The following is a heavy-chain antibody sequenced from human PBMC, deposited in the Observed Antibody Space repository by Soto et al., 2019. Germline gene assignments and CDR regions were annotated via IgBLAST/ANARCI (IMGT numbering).Heavy chain of an antibody. D-gene: IGHD6-19*01. CDR1: GFNFSTFS. J-gene: IGHJ1*01. Sequence: QVQLVQSEGGVVQPGRSLRLSCAVSGFNFSTFSMHWVRQAPGKGLEWVAFISYDGSNKFYGASVKGRFTVSRDKSNNTLYLQLTSPRLDDTAVYFCAKDLRMWTAVAGPFQDLGQGTLVAV. CDR3: AKDLRMWTAVAGPFQD. V-gene: IGHV3-30*18. CDR2: ISYDGSNK.